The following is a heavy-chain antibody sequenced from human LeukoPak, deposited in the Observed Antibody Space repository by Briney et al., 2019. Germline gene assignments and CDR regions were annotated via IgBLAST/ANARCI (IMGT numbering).Heavy chain of an antibody. CDR2: ISYSGST. CDR3: ARGGRWLQFNY. V-gene: IGHV4-61*01. D-gene: IGHD5-24*01. CDR1: GGSVNSGTYY. J-gene: IGHJ4*02. Sequence: SETLSLTCTVSGGSVNSGTYYWSWIRQPPGKGLEWIGYISYSGSTNYNPSLKSRVTISVDTSKNQFPLKLSSVTAADTAVYYCARGGRWLQFNYWGRGTLVTVSS.